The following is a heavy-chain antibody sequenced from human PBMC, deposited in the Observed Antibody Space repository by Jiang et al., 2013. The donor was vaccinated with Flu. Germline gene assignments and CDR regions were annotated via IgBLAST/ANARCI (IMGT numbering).Heavy chain of an antibody. V-gene: IGHV3-30-3*01. Sequence: GVVQPGRSLRLSCAASGFTFSSYAMYWVRQAPGKGLEWVALISYDGSNKYYADSVKGRFTISRANSKSTLYLQMNSLRPEDTAVYYCARGSGWSTTYYFDYWGQGSLVTVSS. CDR1: GFTFSSYA. J-gene: IGHJ4*02. CDR3: ARGSGWSTTYYFDY. CDR2: ISYDGSNK. D-gene: IGHD6-19*01.